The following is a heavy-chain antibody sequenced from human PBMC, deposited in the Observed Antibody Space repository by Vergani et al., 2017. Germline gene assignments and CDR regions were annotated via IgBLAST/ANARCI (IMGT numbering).Heavy chain of an antibody. CDR2: IYYSGST. Sequence: QVQLQESGPGLVKPSQTLSLTCTVSGGSISSGGYYWSWIRQHPGKGLEWIGYIYYSGSTYYNPSLKSRVTISVDTSKNQFTLKLSSVTAADTAVYYCARGIVVVMAFDIWGQGTMVTVSS. V-gene: IGHV4-31*03. CDR3: ARGIVVVMAFDI. CDR1: GGSISSGGYY. J-gene: IGHJ3*02. D-gene: IGHD2-21*01.